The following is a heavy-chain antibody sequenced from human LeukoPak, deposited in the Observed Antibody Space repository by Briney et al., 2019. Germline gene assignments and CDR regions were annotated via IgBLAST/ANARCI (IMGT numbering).Heavy chain of an antibody. CDR1: GFTFSSYW. J-gene: IGHJ5*02. V-gene: IGHV3-7*05. Sequence: QSGGSLRLSCAASGFTFSSYWISWVRQAPGKGLEWVANIKQDGSEKYYVDSVKGRFTISRDNAKNSLYLQMNSLRAEDTAVYYCARVQQHPGTRWFDPWGQGTLVTVSS. CDR3: ARVQQHPGTRWFDP. D-gene: IGHD1-1*01. CDR2: IKQDGSEK.